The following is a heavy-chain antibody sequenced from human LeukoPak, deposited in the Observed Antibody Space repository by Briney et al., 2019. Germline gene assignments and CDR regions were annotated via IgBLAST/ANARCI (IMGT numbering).Heavy chain of an antibody. J-gene: IGHJ3*02. Sequence: GGSLRLSCAASGFTFSSYGMHWVRQAPGKGLEWVAVIWYGGSNKYYADSVRGRFTISRDNSKNTLYLQMNSLRAEDTAVYYCAKGLSSSDAFDIWGQGTMVTVSS. CDR2: IWYGGSNK. CDR3: AKGLSSSDAFDI. CDR1: GFTFSSYG. D-gene: IGHD6-13*01. V-gene: IGHV3-30*02.